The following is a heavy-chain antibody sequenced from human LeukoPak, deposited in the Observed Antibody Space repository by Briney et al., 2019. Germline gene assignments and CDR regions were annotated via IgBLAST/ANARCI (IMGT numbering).Heavy chain of an antibody. D-gene: IGHD6-13*01. CDR1: GYSISSGYY. V-gene: IGHV4-38-2*01. CDR3: ARQGGSSSPYYYYYMDV. Sequence: PSETLSLTCAVSGYSISSGYYWGWFRQPPGKGLEWIACSYHSGNTYYKPSLKSRVTISVDTSKNRFSLRLISVTAADTAVYYCARQGGSSSPYYYYYMDVWGKGTTVTVSS. CDR2: SYHSGNT. J-gene: IGHJ6*03.